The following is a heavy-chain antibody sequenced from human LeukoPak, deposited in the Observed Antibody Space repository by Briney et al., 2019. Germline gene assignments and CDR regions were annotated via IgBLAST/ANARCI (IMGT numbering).Heavy chain of an antibody. CDR2: ISWNSGSI. J-gene: IGHJ2*01. V-gene: IGHV3-9*01. CDR1: GFTFSSYS. CDR3: AKDKRIVAGPYWYFDL. D-gene: IGHD6-19*01. Sequence: LPGGSLRLSCAASGFTFSSYSMNWVRQAPGKGLEWVTGISWNSGSIGYADSVKGRFTISRDNAKNSLYLQMNSLRAEDTALYYCAKDKRIVAGPYWYFDLWGRGTLVTVSS.